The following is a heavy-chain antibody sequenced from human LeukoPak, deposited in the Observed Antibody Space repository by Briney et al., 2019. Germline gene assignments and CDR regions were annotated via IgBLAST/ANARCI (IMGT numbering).Heavy chain of an antibody. D-gene: IGHD3-3*01. Sequence: GGSLRLSCAASGFTVNNNYVNWVRQAPGKGLEWVSIIYSGGDASYADSVKGRFTISRDNSKNTVYLQMNSLRAEDTAVYYCAKESGYYHYWGQGTLVTVSS. J-gene: IGHJ4*02. CDR1: GFTVNNNY. CDR2: IYSGGDA. V-gene: IGHV3-53*01. CDR3: AKESGYYHY.